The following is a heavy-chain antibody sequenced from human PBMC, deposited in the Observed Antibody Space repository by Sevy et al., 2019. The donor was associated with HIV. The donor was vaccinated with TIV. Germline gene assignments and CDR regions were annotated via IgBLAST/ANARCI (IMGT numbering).Heavy chain of an antibody. CDR3: ARAGDIVEVVAHYGMDV. CDR2: IWYDGINK. CDR1: GFAYSGYG. D-gene: IGHD2-15*01. J-gene: IGHJ6*02. V-gene: IGHV3-33*01. Sequence: GGSLRLSCAAFGFAYSGYGMHWVRQAPGKGLEWVAVIWYDGINKYYGDSVKGRFTISRDNSKNTVYLQMNSLRAEDTAVYYCARAGDIVEVVAHYGMDVWGQGTTVTVSS.